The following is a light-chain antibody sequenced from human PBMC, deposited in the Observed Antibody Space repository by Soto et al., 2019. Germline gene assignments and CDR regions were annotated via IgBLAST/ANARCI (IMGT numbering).Light chain of an antibody. CDR1: QSVSSY. CDR2: DAS. Sequence: EIVLTQSPATLSLSPGERATLSCRASQSVSSYLAWYQQKPGQAPRLLIYDASNRATGIPARFSGSGSGTDFTLTISSLEPEDFAVYECKNPSNWPYTFGQGTKLEIK. V-gene: IGKV3-11*01. CDR3: KNPSNWPYT. J-gene: IGKJ2*01.